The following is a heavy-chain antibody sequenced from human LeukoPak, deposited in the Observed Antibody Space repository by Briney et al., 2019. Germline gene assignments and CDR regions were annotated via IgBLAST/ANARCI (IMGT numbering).Heavy chain of an antibody. CDR1: GFTFSSYN. CDR3: ARDPYSGSYGADYYYYMDV. CDR2: ITSGSSHI. Sequence: GGSLRLSCAASGFTFSSYNMNWVRQTPGQGLEWVSSITSGSSHIYYADSVKGRLTISRDNAKSSLYLQMNSLRAEDTAVYYCARDPYSGSYGADYYYYMDVWGKGTTVTISS. D-gene: IGHD1-26*01. V-gene: IGHV3-21*01. J-gene: IGHJ6*03.